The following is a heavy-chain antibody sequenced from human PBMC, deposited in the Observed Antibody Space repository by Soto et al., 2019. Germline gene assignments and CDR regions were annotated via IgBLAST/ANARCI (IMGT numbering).Heavy chain of an antibody. D-gene: IGHD2-21*02. V-gene: IGHV3-23*01. J-gene: IGHJ4*02. CDR1: GFTFSSYA. Sequence: EVQLLESGGGLVQPGGSLRLSCAASGFTFSSYAMSWVRQAPGKGLEWVSAISGSGGSTYYADSVKGRFTISRDNSKNTLYLQMNSLRAEDTAVYYCAKDRNAYIVVVTATEAPFDYWGQGTLVTVSS. CDR2: ISGSGGST. CDR3: AKDRNAYIVVVTATEAPFDY.